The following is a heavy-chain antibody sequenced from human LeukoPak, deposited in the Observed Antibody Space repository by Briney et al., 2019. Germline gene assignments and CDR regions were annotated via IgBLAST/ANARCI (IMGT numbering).Heavy chain of an antibody. J-gene: IGHJ5*02. Sequence: ASVKVSCKASGDTFTSSGISWVRQAPGHGREWMGWSSAYNGNTNYAQKLQGRVTMTTDTSTSPAYMELRSLRSDDTAVYSCARDTYYDFWSGYYSNWFDPWGQGTLVTVSS. CDR1: GDTFTSSG. CDR2: SSAYNGNT. CDR3: ARDTYYDFWSGYYSNWFDP. V-gene: IGHV1-18*01. D-gene: IGHD3-3*01.